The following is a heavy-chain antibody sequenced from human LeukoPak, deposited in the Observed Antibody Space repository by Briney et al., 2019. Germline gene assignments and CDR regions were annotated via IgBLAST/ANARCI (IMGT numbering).Heavy chain of an antibody. CDR3: AREDWNSPYMDV. D-gene: IGHD1-7*01. Sequence: EASVKVSCKASGGTFSSYAISWVRQAPGQGLEWMGGIIPIFGTANYAQKFQGRDTITADESTSTAYMELRSLRSDDTAVYYCAREDWNSPYMDVWGKGTTVTVSS. CDR2: IIPIFGTA. V-gene: IGHV1-69*13. J-gene: IGHJ6*03. CDR1: GGTFSSYA.